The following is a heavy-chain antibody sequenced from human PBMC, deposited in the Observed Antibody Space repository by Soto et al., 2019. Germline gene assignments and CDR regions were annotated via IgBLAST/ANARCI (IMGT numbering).Heavy chain of an antibody. CDR1: GDSISTNYF. J-gene: IGHJ4*02. D-gene: IGHD6-19*01. CDR3: ARSFGWYAIDY. Sequence: QVLLQESGPGLVQPSGTLSLSCAVSGDSISTNYFWGWVRQPPGKGLEWVGDISHSGSVNYNPSLKSRVTISIDKSTNQFSLKLNSVTAADTAVYYCARSFGWYAIDYWGQGTLVIVSS. CDR2: ISHSGSV. V-gene: IGHV4-4*02.